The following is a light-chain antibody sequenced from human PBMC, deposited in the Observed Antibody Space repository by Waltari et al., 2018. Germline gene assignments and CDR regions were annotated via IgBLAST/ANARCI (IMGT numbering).Light chain of an antibody. CDR2: WAS. CDR1: QAVMYFPNNKDY. Sequence: DIVMTQSPDSLAVSLGERATINCKSRQAVMYFPNNKDYLAWYQQKPGQPPKLLIYWASTRESGVPDRFSGSGSATNFTLTINSLQAEDVAVYWCQQYITSPVTFGQGTRLEIK. CDR3: QQYITSPVT. J-gene: IGKJ5*01. V-gene: IGKV4-1*01.